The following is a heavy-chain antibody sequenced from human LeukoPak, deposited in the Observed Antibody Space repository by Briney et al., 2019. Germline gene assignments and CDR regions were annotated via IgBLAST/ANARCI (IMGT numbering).Heavy chain of an antibody. Sequence: GGSLRLSCAASGFTFRNHVIHWVRQAPGKGLEWVAVTSSDLNVKLYADSVKGRFTISRDNAKNSLYLQMNSLRAEDTAVYYCARRHDYSNYPDYWGQGTLVTVSS. D-gene: IGHD4-11*01. CDR2: TSSDLNVK. V-gene: IGHV3-30-3*01. J-gene: IGHJ4*02. CDR3: ARRHDYSNYPDY. CDR1: GFTFRNHV.